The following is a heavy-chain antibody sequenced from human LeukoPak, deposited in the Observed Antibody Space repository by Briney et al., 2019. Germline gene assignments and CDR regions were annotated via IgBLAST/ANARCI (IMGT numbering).Heavy chain of an antibody. V-gene: IGHV3-11*06. CDR3: ARDRVCSGGSCYSGFDY. CDR2: ISSSSSYT. CDR1: GFTFSDYY. D-gene: IGHD2-15*01. Sequence: GGSLRLSCAASGFTFSDYYMSWIRQAPGKGLEWASYISSSSSYTNYADSVKGRFTISRDNAKNSLYLQMNSLRAEDTAVYYCARDRVCSGGSCYSGFDYWGQGTLVTVSS. J-gene: IGHJ4*02.